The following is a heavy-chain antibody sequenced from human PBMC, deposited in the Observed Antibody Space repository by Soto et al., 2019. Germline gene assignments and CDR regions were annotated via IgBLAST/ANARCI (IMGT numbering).Heavy chain of an antibody. J-gene: IGHJ5*02. Sequence: QVQLVQSGAEVKKPGASVKVSCKASGYTFTSYAMHWVRQAPGQRLEWMGWINAGNGNTKYSQKFQGRVTITRDTXXXXXXXXXXXXXXXXXXXXXXXKXYGGYFHWFDPWGQGTLVTVS. V-gene: IGHV1-3*01. D-gene: IGHD4-17*01. CDR3: XKXYGGYFHWFDP. CDR1: GYTFTSYA. CDR2: INAGNGNT.